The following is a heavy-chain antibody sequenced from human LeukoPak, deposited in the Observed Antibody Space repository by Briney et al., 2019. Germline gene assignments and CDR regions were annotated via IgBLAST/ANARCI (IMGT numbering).Heavy chain of an antibody. CDR2: ISSSSSYI. D-gene: IGHD2-2*01. Sequence: GGSLRLSCAASGFTFSSYSMNWVRQAPGKGLEWVSSISSSSSYIYYADSVKGRFTISRDNAKNSLYLQMNSLRAEDTAVYYCARDQSPYCSSTSCYPLFDYWGQGTLVTVS. J-gene: IGHJ4*02. CDR1: GFTFSSYS. CDR3: ARDQSPYCSSTSCYPLFDY. V-gene: IGHV3-21*01.